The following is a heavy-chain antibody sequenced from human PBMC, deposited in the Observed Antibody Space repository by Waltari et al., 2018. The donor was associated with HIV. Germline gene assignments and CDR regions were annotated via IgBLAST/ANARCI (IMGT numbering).Heavy chain of an antibody. CDR1: GGSISSSSYY. Sequence: QLQLQESGPGLVKPSETLSLTCTVSGGSISSSSYYWGWIRQPPGKGLEWIGSIYYRGSTDYNPSLKSRVTISVDTSKNQFSRKRSSGTAADTAVYYCARAPWLRFRGNSRHTDRALWGQGTLVTVSS. J-gene: IGHJ4*02. CDR3: ARAPWLRFRGNSRHTDRAL. CDR2: IYYRGST. D-gene: IGHD5-12*01. V-gene: IGHV4-39*07.